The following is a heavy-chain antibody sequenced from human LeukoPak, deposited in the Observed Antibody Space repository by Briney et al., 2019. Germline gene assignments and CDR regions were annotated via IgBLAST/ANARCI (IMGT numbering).Heavy chain of an antibody. CDR3: ARDAGWGYYDL. CDR1: GFTFSTSW. Sequence: PGGSLRLSCVASGFTFSTSWVTWVRQAPGKGLEWVANIDKHGSGKYYADSVKGRLAISRDYAKNSVFLQMYSLRAEDTSVYYCARDAGWGYYDLWGQGTPVTVSS. J-gene: IGHJ4*02. CDR2: IDKHGSGK. D-gene: IGHD1-26*01. V-gene: IGHV3-7*01.